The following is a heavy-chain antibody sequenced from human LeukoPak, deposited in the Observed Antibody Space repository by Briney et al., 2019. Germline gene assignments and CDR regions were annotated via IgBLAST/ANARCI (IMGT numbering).Heavy chain of an antibody. CDR3: ARAYSSSWKLYYYYYMDV. V-gene: IGHV4-59*01. J-gene: IGHJ6*03. Sequence: SETLSLTCTVSGGSISSYYWSWIRQPPGKGLEWIGYIYYSGSTNYNPSLKSRVTISVDTSKNQFSLKLSSVTAADMAVYYCARAYSSSWKLYYYYYMDVWGKGTTVTVSS. D-gene: IGHD6-13*01. CDR2: IYYSGST. CDR1: GGSISSYY.